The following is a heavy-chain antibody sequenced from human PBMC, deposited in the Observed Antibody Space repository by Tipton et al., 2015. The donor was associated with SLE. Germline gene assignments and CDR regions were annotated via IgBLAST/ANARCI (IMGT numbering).Heavy chain of an antibody. Sequence: QLVQSGGGLVKSGGSLRLSCAASGFTFSSYTMSWVRQAPGKGLEWVSVIYSGGSTYYADSVKGRFTISRHNSKNTLYLQMNSLRAEDTAVYYCARSSDYRGGRDVWGKGTTVTVSS. CDR2: IYSGGST. CDR3: ARSSDYRGGRDV. CDR1: GFTFSSYT. V-gene: IGHV3-53*04. D-gene: IGHD4-11*01. J-gene: IGHJ6*04.